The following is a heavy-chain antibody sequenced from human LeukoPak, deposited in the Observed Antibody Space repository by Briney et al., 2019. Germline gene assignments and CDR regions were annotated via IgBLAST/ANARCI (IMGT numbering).Heavy chain of an antibody. Sequence: GGSLRLSCAASGFTFSSYSINWVRQAPGKGLEWVSSISSSGTYIYYADSVKGRFTISRDNAKNSLYLQMNSLRAEDTAVYYCASGAVVDRDYWGQGTLVTVSS. D-gene: IGHD2-15*01. CDR1: GFTFSSYS. CDR3: ASGAVVDRDY. CDR2: ISSSGTYI. V-gene: IGHV3-21*01. J-gene: IGHJ4*02.